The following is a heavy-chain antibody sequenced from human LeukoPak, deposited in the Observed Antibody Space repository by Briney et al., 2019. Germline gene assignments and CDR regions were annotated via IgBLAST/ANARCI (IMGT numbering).Heavy chain of an antibody. CDR3: ARDPSITMVRGACNWFDP. V-gene: IGHV1-2*06. Sequence: AASVKVSCKASGYTFTGYYMHWVRQAPGQGLEWMGRINPNSGGTNYAQKFQGRVTMTRDTSISTAYMELSRLRSDDTAVYYCARDPSITMVRGACNWFDPWGQGTLVTVSS. J-gene: IGHJ5*02. D-gene: IGHD3-10*01. CDR1: GYTFTGYY. CDR2: INPNSGGT.